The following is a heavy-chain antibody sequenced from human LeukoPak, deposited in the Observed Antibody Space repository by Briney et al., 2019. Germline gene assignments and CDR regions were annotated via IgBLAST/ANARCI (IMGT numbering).Heavy chain of an antibody. V-gene: IGHV3-66*01. CDR1: GFSISSNY. J-gene: IGHJ4*02. Sequence: GGSLRLSCTASGFSISSNYMSWVRQAPGKGLEWVSVMFASGSTYYADSVKGRFTFSRDIFRNTLYLQLNSLRVEDTALYYCARGFVQTGYSSSSYVHWGQGTLVTVSS. CDR3: ARGFVQTGYSSSSYVH. CDR2: MFASGST. D-gene: IGHD6-13*01.